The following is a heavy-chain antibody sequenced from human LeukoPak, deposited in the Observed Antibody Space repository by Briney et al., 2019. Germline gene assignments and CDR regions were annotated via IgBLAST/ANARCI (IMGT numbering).Heavy chain of an antibody. CDR3: YGEGY. D-gene: IGHD4/OR15-4a*01. CDR2: ISATGDST. V-gene: IGHV3-23*01. CDR1: GFTFSSYA. Sequence: PGGSLRLSCAASGFTFSSYAMSWVRLAPGKGLDWVSTISATGDSTYYADSVKGRFTVSRDNSKNTVYLQLNSLSAEDTAVYYCYGEGYWGQGTLVTVSS. J-gene: IGHJ4*02.